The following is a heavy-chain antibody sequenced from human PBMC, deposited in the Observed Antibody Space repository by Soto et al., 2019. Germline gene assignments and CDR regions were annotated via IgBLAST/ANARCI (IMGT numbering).Heavy chain of an antibody. CDR1: GGSISSYY. D-gene: IGHD3-10*01. J-gene: IGHJ4*02. CDR2: IYYSGST. CDR3: ARGPPGSYGDYYFDY. Sequence: SETLSLTCTVSGGSISSYYWSWIRQNPGKGLEWIGYIYYSGSTNYNPSLKSRVTISVDTSKNQFSLKLSSVTAADTAVYYCARGPPGSYGDYYFDYWGQGTLVTVSS. V-gene: IGHV4-59*01.